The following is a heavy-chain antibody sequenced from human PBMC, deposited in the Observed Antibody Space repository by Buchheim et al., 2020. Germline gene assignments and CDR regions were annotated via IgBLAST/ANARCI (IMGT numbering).Heavy chain of an antibody. Sequence: QVQLVQAGAEVKKPGASVKVSCKASGYTFTSDDINWVRQATGQGLEWMGWMNPNSGNTAYAQKFQGRVTMTRDTSISTAYMELGSLRSEDTAVYYCARGGGYSYGRAWPFDYWGQGTL. CDR1: GYTFTSDD. D-gene: IGHD5-18*01. J-gene: IGHJ4*02. CDR2: MNPNSGNT. CDR3: ARGGGYSYGRAWPFDY. V-gene: IGHV1-8*01.